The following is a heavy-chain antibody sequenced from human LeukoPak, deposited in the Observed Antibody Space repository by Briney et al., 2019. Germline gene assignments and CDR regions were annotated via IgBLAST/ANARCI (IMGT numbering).Heavy chain of an antibody. CDR3: AVMATKTVAFDI. CDR2: IYPGDSDT. V-gene: IGHV5-51*01. D-gene: IGHD5-24*01. Sequence: GESLKISCKASGYSFSTYWIGWVRQMPGKGLEWMGIIYPGDSDTMYSPSFQVQVTISADKSISTAYLQWSSLKASDTAMYYCAVMATKTVAFDIWGQGTMVTVSP. CDR1: GYSFSTYW. J-gene: IGHJ3*02.